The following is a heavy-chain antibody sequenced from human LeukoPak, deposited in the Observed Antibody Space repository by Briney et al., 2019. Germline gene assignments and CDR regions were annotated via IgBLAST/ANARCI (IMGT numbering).Heavy chain of an antibody. Sequence: PSETLSLTCTVSGGSISSSSYYWGWIRQPPGKGLEWIGNIYYSGSTYYNPSLKSRVTISVDTSKSQFSLKLSSVTAADTAVYYCARVSGSGWLYWGQGTLVTVSS. CDR2: IYYSGST. CDR1: GGSISSSSYY. V-gene: IGHV4-39*01. D-gene: IGHD6-19*01. J-gene: IGHJ4*02. CDR3: ARVSGSGWLY.